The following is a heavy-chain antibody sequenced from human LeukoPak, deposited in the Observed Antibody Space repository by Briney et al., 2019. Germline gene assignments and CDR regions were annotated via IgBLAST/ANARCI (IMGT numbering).Heavy chain of an antibody. J-gene: IGHJ6*03. CDR2: ISGSGGST. CDR1: GFTFSSYW. Sequence: AGGSLRLSCAASGFTFSSYWMSWVRQAPGKGLEWVSAISGSGGSTYYADSVKGRFTISRDNSKNTLYLQMNSLRAEDTAVYYCAKGGSAAGTWYYYYYYMDVWGKGTTVTVSS. D-gene: IGHD6-13*01. CDR3: AKGGSAAGTWYYYYYYMDV. V-gene: IGHV3-23*01.